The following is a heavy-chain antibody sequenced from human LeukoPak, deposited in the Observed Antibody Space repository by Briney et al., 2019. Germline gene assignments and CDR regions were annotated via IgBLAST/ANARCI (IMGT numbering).Heavy chain of an antibody. Sequence: AGGSLRLSCAASGFTFSSYSMNWVRQAPGKGLEWVSAISGSGGSTYYADSVKGRFTISRDNSKNTLYLQMNSLRAEDTAVYYCASYGSGHYYMDVWGKGTTVTISS. V-gene: IGHV3-23*01. CDR1: GFTFSSYS. CDR2: ISGSGGST. D-gene: IGHD3-10*01. J-gene: IGHJ6*03. CDR3: ASYGSGHYYMDV.